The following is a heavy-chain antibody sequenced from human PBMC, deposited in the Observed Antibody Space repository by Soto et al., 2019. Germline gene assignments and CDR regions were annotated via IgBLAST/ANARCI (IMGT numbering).Heavy chain of an antibody. V-gene: IGHV4-59*08. J-gene: IGHJ4*02. CDR2: IYYSGST. Sequence: QVQLQESGPGLVKPSETLSLTCTVSGGSISIYYWSWIRQPPGKGLEWIGYIYYSGSTNYNPSLKSRVTISVHTSKNQFSLKLSSVTAADTAVDYCARRYGRYFDYWGQGTLVTVSS. D-gene: IGHD4-17*01. CDR3: ARRYGRYFDY. CDR1: GGSISIYY.